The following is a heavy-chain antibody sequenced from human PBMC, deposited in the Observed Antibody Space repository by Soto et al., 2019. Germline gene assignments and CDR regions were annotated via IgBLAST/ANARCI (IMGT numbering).Heavy chain of an antibody. CDR2: TYYRSKWYS. D-gene: IGHD2-21*02. V-gene: IGHV6-1*01. J-gene: IGHJ4*02. CDR1: GDSVSSNSAA. CDR3: VSSGAVVTSPYYLDY. Sequence: SQTLSLTCAISGDSVSSNSAAWNWLRQSPSRGLEWLGRTYYRSKWYSDYAVSVKSRISINPDTSKNQFSLQLNSVTPEDTAVYYCVSSGAVVTSPYYLDYWGQGTPVTVSS.